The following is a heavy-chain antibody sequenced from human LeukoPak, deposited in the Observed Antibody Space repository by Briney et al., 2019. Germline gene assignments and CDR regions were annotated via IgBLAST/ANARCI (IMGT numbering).Heavy chain of an antibody. CDR1: GYTFTSYG. Sequence: GASVKVSSKASGYTFTSYGISWVRQAPGQGLEWMGWISAYNGNTNYAQKLQGRVTMTTDTSTSTAYMELRSLRSDDTAVYYCARDPAYYDILTGYPFGMDVWGQGTTVTVSS. D-gene: IGHD3-9*01. J-gene: IGHJ6*02. V-gene: IGHV1-18*01. CDR2: ISAYNGNT. CDR3: ARDPAYYDILTGYPFGMDV.